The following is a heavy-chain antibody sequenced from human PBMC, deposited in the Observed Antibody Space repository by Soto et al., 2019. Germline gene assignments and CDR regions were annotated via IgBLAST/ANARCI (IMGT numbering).Heavy chain of an antibody. J-gene: IGHJ4*01. CDR1: GYTFTSYG. D-gene: IGHD2-21*01. CDR3: ARDHEDIVVVIALDPFDY. V-gene: IGHV1-18*01. Sequence: ASVKVSCKASGYTFTSYGISWVRQAPGQGLEWMGWISAYNGNTNYAQKLQGRVTMTTDTSTSTAYMELRSLRSDDTAVYYCARDHEDIVVVIALDPFDYWGHETLVTVSS. CDR2: ISAYNGNT.